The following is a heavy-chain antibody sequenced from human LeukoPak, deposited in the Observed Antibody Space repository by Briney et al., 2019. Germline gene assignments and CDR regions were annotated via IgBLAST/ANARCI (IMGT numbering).Heavy chain of an antibody. CDR1: GGTFSSYA. D-gene: IGHD2-2*01. Sequence: ASVKVSCKASGGTFSSYAISWVRQAPGQGLEWMGGIIPIFGTANYAQKFQGRVTITADESTSTAYMELSSLRSEDTAVYYCARSPAGYCSSTSCYHFDYWGQGTLVTVSS. CDR2: IIPIFGTA. J-gene: IGHJ4*02. V-gene: IGHV1-69*13. CDR3: ARSPAGYCSSTSCYHFDY.